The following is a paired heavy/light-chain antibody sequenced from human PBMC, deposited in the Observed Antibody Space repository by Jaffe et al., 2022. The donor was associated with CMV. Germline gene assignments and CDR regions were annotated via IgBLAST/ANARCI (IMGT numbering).Light chain of an antibody. CDR1: QSIRTY. J-gene: IGKJ2*01. V-gene: IGKV1-39*01. CDR2: GAS. Sequence: DIQMTQSPSSLSASVGDRVTVTCRASQSIRTYLNWYQQKPGKAPKLLIYGASSLQSGVPSRFSGSGSGTDFSLTISSLQPEDFATYYCQQSYSVPFTFGQGTKLESK. CDR3: QQSYSVPFT.
Heavy chain of an antibody. CDR3: ARGGTEEFGDLPY. CDR2: IRGRSGTI. Sequence: EVQLVESGGGLVQPGGSLRLSCAASGFKFSSYNVTWVRQAPGKGLEWISYIRGRSGTIFYADSVKGRFTISRDNAKNSLYLEMNSLRDEDTAVYYCARGGTEEFGDLPYWGQGTLVTVSS. J-gene: IGHJ4*02. D-gene: IGHD3-10*01. CDR1: GFKFSSYN. V-gene: IGHV3-48*02.